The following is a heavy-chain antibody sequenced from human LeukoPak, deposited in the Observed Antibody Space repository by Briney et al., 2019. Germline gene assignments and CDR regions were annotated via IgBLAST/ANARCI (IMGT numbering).Heavy chain of an antibody. CDR2: ISGSGNST. CDR1: GFTFSSYA. D-gene: IGHD3-16*01. CDR3: AKRGQLGY. V-gene: IGHV3-23*01. Sequence: PGGSLRLSCAASGFTFSSYAMTWVRQAPGKGLEWVSTISGSGNSTYYADSVKGRFTISRDDSKNTLFLQMNSLRAEDTAVYYRAKRGQLGYWGQGTLVTVSS. J-gene: IGHJ4*02.